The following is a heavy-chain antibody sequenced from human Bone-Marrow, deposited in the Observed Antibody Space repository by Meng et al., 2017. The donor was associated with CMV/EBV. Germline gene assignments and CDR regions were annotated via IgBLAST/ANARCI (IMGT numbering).Heavy chain of an antibody. CDR3: ARSITIFGVVTSNWFDP. Sequence: GTFSSYAISWVRQAPGQGLEWMGGIIPIFGTANYAQKFQGRVTITTDESTSTAYMELSSLRSEDTAVYYCARSITIFGVVTSNWFDPWGQGTLVTVSS. D-gene: IGHD3-3*01. CDR2: IIPIFGTA. V-gene: IGHV1-69*05. J-gene: IGHJ5*02. CDR1: GTFSSYA.